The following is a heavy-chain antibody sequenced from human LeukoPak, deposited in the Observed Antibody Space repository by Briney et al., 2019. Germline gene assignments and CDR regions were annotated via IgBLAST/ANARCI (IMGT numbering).Heavy chain of an antibody. CDR3: ARRRRDGDWFDP. Sequence: ASVKVSCKASGYTFTSYYMHWVRQAPGQGLEWMGWINPNSGGTNYAQKFQGRVTMTRDTSISTAYMELSRLRSDDTAVYYCARRRRDGDWFDPWGQGTLVTVSS. CDR2: INPNSGGT. D-gene: IGHD3-10*01. J-gene: IGHJ5*02. CDR1: GYTFTSYY. V-gene: IGHV1-2*02.